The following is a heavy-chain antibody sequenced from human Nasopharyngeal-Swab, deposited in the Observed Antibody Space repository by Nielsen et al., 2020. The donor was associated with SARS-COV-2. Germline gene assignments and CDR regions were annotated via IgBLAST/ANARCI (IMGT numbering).Heavy chain of an antibody. CDR3: ARDLGGYYGD. Sequence: GESLKISCAASGFTFSSYAMHWVRQAPGKGLEWVAVISYDGSNKYYADSVKGRFTISGDNSKNTLYLQMNSLRAEDTAVYYCARDLGGYYGDWGQGTLVTVSS. CDR2: ISYDGSNK. V-gene: IGHV3-30-3*01. D-gene: IGHD3-22*01. CDR1: GFTFSSYA. J-gene: IGHJ4*02.